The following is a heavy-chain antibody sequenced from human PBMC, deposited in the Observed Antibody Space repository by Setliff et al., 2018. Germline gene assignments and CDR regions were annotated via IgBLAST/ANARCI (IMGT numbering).Heavy chain of an antibody. CDR3: SRLVRFCTRIVCQRLSGDDY. CDR2: ISPHNGNT. J-gene: IGHJ4*02. CDR1: GYTFTDFG. D-gene: IGHD3-10*01. Sequence: GASVKVSCKASGYTFTDFGVSWVRQAPGQGLEWVGRISPHNGNTYYAPKFQGTVLMTADTSTTTAYLELRSLRSDDTAVYYCSRLVRFCTRIVCQRLSGDDYWGQGTLVTVSS. V-gene: IGHV1-18*01.